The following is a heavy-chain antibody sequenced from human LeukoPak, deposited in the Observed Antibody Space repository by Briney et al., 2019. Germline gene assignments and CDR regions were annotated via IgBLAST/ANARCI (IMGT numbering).Heavy chain of an antibody. CDR2: ISYDGSNK. CDR3: AKPGKYNWNEGDY. CDR1: GFTFSSYG. J-gene: IGHJ4*02. Sequence: PGGSLRLSCAASGFTFSSYGMHWVRQAPGKGLEWVAVISYDGSNKYYADPVKGRFTISRDNSKNTLYLQMNSLRAEDTAVYYCAKPGKYNWNEGDYWGQGTLVTVSS. D-gene: IGHD1-1*01. V-gene: IGHV3-30*18.